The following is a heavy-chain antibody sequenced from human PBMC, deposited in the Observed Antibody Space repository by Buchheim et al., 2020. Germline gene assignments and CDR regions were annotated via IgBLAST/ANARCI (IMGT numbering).Heavy chain of an antibody. CDR2: ISASGGST. Sequence: EAQLLESGGGLVQPGGSLRLSCAASGFTFSSYAMSWVRQAPGKGLEWVSSISASGGSTYYADSVKGRFTIPRDNSKQPLHLQMNTLRAEDTAVYYCAKSTDYDFWSGMALADYWGQGTL. J-gene: IGHJ4*02. CDR1: GFTFSSYA. CDR3: AKSTDYDFWSGMALADY. V-gene: IGHV3-23*01. D-gene: IGHD3-3*01.